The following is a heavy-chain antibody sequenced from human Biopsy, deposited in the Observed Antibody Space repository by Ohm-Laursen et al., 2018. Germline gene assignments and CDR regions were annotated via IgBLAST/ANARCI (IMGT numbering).Heavy chain of an antibody. CDR1: GYTFYSYG. V-gene: IGHV1-69*06. D-gene: IGHD2-15*01. CDR3: ASDLLGREGYCGGRNCQIAY. Sequence: GASVKVSCKASGYTFYSYGITWVRQAPGQGLEWMGGIIPIFDTANYAQKFQDRVTITADKSTFTAYMELSSLRSEDTAVYYCASDLLGREGYCGGRNCQIAYWGQGTLVTVSS. CDR2: IIPIFDTA. J-gene: IGHJ4*02.